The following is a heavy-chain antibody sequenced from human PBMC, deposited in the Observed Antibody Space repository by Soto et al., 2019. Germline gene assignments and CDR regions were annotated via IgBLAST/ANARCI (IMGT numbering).Heavy chain of an antibody. CDR2: ISYDGSNK. Sequence: GGSLRLSCAASGFTFSSYAMHWVRQAPGKGLEWVAVISYDGSNKYYADSVKGRFTISRDNSKNTLYLQMNSLRAVDTAVYYCARDFARYLPALYYFDYWGQGTLVTVSS. CDR3: ARDFARYLPALYYFDY. D-gene: IGHD2-2*02. V-gene: IGHV3-30-3*01. CDR1: GFTFSSYA. J-gene: IGHJ4*02.